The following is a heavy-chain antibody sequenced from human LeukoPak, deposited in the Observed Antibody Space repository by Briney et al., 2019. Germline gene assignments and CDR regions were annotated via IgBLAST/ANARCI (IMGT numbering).Heavy chain of an antibody. CDR2: LYSDGNT. CDR3: ARGVEPLAANTLAY. Sequence: GGSLRLSCAASGFTVVTNDMTWVRQAPGEGLEWVSVLYSDGNTKYADSVQGRFTISRDNSKNTLYLEMNSLSPDDTAVYYCARGVEPLAANTLAYWGQGTLVTVSS. J-gene: IGHJ4*02. CDR1: GFTVVTND. V-gene: IGHV3-53*01. D-gene: IGHD1-14*01.